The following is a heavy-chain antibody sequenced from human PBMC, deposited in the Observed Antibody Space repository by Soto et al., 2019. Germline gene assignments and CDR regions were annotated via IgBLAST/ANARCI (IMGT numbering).Heavy chain of an antibody. V-gene: IGHV5-10-1*01. CDR1: DYSFRIYW. CDR3: QRTTSASGKSKFHF. J-gene: IGHJ4*02. D-gene: IGHD1-7*01. Sequence: GESLKISCQAFDYSFRIYWISWVRQKPGAGLEWMGRVDPNDSFATYSPSFQGHVSISVDKSTNVVYLQWRSLRASDTATYYCQRTTSASGKSKFHFCGQGTPVTVSS. CDR2: VDPNDSFA.